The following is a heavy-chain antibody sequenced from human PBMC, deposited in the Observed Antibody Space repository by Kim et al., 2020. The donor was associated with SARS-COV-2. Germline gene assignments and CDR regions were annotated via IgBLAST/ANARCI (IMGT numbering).Heavy chain of an antibody. V-gene: IGHV1-18*01. J-gene: IGHJ6*02. CDR3: ARRWGGDYYYYYGMDV. CDR2: ISACNGNT. CDR1: GYTFTSYG. Sequence: ASVKVSCKASGYTFTSYGISWVRQAHGQGLEWMGWISACNGNTNYAQKLQGRVTMTTDTSTSTDYMELRSLRSDDTAVYYCARRWGGDYYYYYGMDVWGQGTTVTVSS. D-gene: IGHD7-27*01.